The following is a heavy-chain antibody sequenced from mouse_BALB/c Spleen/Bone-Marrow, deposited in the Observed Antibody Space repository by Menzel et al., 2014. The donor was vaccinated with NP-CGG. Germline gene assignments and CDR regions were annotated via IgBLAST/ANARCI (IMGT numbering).Heavy chain of an antibody. CDR2: IYPGDGET. CDR3: ARKYGDY. D-gene: IGHD2-10*02. Sequence: QVQLQQSGAELVRPGSSVKISCKASGYPFSSYWMSWVKQRPGQGLEWIGQIYPGDGETNYNGKFKGNATLTADNSSSTAYMQLISLTSEDSAVYFCARKYGDYWGQGTTLTVSS. V-gene: IGHV1-80*01. CDR1: GYPFSSYW. J-gene: IGHJ2*01.